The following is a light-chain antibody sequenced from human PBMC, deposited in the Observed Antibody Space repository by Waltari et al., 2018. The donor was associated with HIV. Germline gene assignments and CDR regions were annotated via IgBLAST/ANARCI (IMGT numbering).Light chain of an antibody. CDR1: SSNIASNT. CDR3: AAWDDSLNGWV. V-gene: IGLV1-44*01. Sequence: QSVLTQPSSASGTPGQRVAISCSGSSSNIASNTVNWYQQLPGPAPKLLVYSNKQRPSGVPDRISGSKSGTSASRAISGLQSEDEADYYCAAWDDSLNGWVFGGGTKLTVL. J-gene: IGLJ3*02. CDR2: SNK.